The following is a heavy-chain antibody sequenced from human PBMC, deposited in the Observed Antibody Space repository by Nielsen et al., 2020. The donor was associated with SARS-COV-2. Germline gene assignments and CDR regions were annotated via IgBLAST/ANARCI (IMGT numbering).Heavy chain of an antibody. J-gene: IGHJ4*02. CDR1: GFALSSYA. V-gene: IGHV3-23*03. CDR2: IYSGGSST. D-gene: IGHD4/OR15-4a*01. Sequence: GESLKISCAASGFALSSYAMSWVRQAPGKGLEWVSVIYSGGSSTYYADSVKGRFTISRDNSKNTLYLQMNSLRAEDTAVYYCAKYGSGPNSPFDYWGQGTLVTVSS. CDR3: AKYGSGPNSPFDY.